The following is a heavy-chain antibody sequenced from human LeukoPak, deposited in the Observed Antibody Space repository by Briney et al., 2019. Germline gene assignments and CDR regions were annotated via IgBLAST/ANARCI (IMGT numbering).Heavy chain of an antibody. CDR1: GFTFSSYA. CDR3: VKIPIQLWCGDAFDI. CDR2: ISSNGGST. D-gene: IGHD5-18*01. Sequence: GGCLRLSCSASGFTFSSYAMHWVRQAPGKGLEYVSAISSNGGSTYYADSVKCRFTISRDNSKNTLYLQMSSLRAEDTAVYYCVKIPIQLWCGDAFDIWGHGRTVTVSS. V-gene: IGHV3-64D*06. J-gene: IGHJ3*02.